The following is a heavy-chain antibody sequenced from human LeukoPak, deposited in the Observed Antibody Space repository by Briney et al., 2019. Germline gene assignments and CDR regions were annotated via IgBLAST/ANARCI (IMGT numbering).Heavy chain of an antibody. CDR2: INLRSGAT. J-gene: IGHJ4*02. V-gene: IGHV1-2*06. Sequence: ASVKVSCKTSGYSFTGQYMHWVRQAPGQGLEWMGRINLRSGATNYAQKFQDRVTVTRDTSITTVYIEVSRLRSDDTAVYYCRLVTTGDYWGQGTLVTVFS. CDR3: RLVTTGDY. CDR1: GYSFTGQY. D-gene: IGHD3-9*01.